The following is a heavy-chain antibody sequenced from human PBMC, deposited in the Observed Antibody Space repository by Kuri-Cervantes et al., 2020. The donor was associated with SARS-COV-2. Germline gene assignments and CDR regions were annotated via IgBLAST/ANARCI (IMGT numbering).Heavy chain of an antibody. CDR1: RGTFNTHI. CDR2: IRPVLGAP. J-gene: IGHJ5*02. D-gene: IGHD2-21*01. Sequence: SVKVSCKASRGTFNTHIINWLRQAPGQGLEWMGGIRPVLGAPYYAQRFQGRVTIAADESTSTVHMELGSLNSEDTAIYYCARETGDRKMGIDPWGQGTLVTVSS. CDR3: ARETGDRKMGIDP. V-gene: IGHV1-69*13.